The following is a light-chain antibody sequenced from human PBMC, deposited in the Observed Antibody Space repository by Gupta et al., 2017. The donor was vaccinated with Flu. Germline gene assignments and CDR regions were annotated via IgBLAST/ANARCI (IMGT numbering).Light chain of an antibody. CDR3: EVWDDSLNAEV. CDR2: TYN. Sequence: QSVLTQPPSASGTPGQTVTISCSGSSSNIGTNTVNWYHHLPGAAPKLLMYTYNKRPSGVPDRFSGSKSGTSASLAISGLQAEDEAEYFCEVWDDSLNAEVFGPGTKVTVL. J-gene: IGLJ1*01. V-gene: IGLV1-44*01. CDR1: SSNIGTNT.